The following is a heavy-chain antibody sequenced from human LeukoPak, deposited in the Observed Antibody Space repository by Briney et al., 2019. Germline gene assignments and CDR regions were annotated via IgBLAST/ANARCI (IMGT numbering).Heavy chain of an antibody. V-gene: IGHV4-59*01. Sequence: PSETLSLTCTVSGGSISSYYWSWIRQPPGKGLEWIGYIYYSGSTNYNPSLKSRVTISVDTSKNQFSLKLSSVTAADTAVYYCARGRYSSGWKQFDYWGQGTLVTVSS. CDR1: GGSISSYY. CDR2: IYYSGST. J-gene: IGHJ4*02. D-gene: IGHD6-19*01. CDR3: ARGRYSSGWKQFDY.